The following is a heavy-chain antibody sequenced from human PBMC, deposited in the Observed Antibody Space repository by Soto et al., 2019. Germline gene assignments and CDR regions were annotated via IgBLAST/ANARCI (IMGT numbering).Heavy chain of an antibody. V-gene: IGHV1-18*01. J-gene: IGHJ2*01. CDR1: GYSCTNYI. Sequence: QVQLVQSGADVKKPGASVKVSCKASGYSCTNYIITWVRQAPGQGLEWMGWITPYNGHTDYAQNLLGRVTMTTYTLKSPVYMDLRSLRSDDTAVYDCARESQTWVLHQYSDLWGSGTLVTVSS. CDR3: ARESQTWVLHQYSDL. D-gene: IGHD1-26*01. CDR2: ITPYNGHT.